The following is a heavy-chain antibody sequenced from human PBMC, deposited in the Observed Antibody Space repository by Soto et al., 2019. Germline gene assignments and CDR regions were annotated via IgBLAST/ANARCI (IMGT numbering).Heavy chain of an antibody. J-gene: IGHJ6*02. V-gene: IGHV4-34*01. D-gene: IGHD2-2*01. CDR3: ARVVVRYCSSASCYWAISYYYYGMDV. Sequence: SETLSLTCAVYGGSFSGYYWSWIRQPPGKGLEWIGEINHSGSTNYNPSLKSRVTISVDTSKNQFSLKLSSVTAADTAVYYCARVVVRYCSSASCYWAISYYYYGMDVWGQGTTVTV. CDR1: GGSFSGYY. CDR2: INHSGST.